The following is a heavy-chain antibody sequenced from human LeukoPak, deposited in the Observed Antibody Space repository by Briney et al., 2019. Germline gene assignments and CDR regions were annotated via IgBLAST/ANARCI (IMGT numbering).Heavy chain of an antibody. CDR1: AGSINSGDYY. CDR3: ARGIGTSYDSSRDAFDI. J-gene: IGHJ3*02. CDR2: IYSPGTN. V-gene: IGHV4-61*02. Sequence: SQTLSLACTVSAGSINSGDYYWSWIRQPAGKGLEWIGRIYSPGTNYNYNPSVKSRVTISIDTSKNQFSLKLTSVTAADTAVYYCARGIGTSYDSSRDAFDIWGQGTMVTVSS. D-gene: IGHD3-22*01.